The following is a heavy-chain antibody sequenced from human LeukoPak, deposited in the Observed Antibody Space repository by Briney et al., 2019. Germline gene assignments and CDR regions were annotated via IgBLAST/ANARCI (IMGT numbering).Heavy chain of an antibody. CDR3: TRGIVGATLADY. J-gene: IGHJ4*02. CDR2: IKSKTDGGTT. V-gene: IGHV3-15*01. D-gene: IGHD1-26*01. Sequence: GGSLRLSCAASGFTFSNAWMSWVRQAPGKGLDWVGRIKSKTDGGTTDYAAPVKGRFTISRDDSKNTLYLQMNSLKTEDTAVYYCTRGIVGATLADYWGQGTLVTVSS. CDR1: GFTFSNAW.